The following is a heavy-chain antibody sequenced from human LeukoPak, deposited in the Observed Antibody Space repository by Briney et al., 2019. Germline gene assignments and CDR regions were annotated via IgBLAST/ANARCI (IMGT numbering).Heavy chain of an antibody. CDR1: GFTFDDYA. V-gene: IGHV3-9*01. Sequence: PGRSLRLSCAASGFTFDDYAMHWVRQAPGKGLEWVSGISWNSGSIGYADSVKGRFTISRDNAKNSLYLQMNSLRAEDTALYYCAKDPGSSGYLGAVNYFDYWGQGTLVTVSS. CDR2: ISWNSGSI. D-gene: IGHD3-22*01. CDR3: AKDPGSSGYLGAVNYFDY. J-gene: IGHJ4*02.